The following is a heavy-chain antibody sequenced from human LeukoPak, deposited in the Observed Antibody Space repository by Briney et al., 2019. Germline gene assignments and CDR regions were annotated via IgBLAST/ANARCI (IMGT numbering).Heavy chain of an antibody. CDR3: ARDRSGSYDPYWYFDL. CDR1: GYTITSYG. D-gene: IGHD1-26*01. J-gene: IGHJ2*01. Sequence: ASVKVSCKASGYTITSYGISWVRQAPGQGLEWMGWISAYNGNTNYAQKLQGRVTMTTDTSTSTAYMELRSLRSDDTAVYYCARDRSGSYDPYWYFDLWGRGTLVTVSS. V-gene: IGHV1-18*01. CDR2: ISAYNGNT.